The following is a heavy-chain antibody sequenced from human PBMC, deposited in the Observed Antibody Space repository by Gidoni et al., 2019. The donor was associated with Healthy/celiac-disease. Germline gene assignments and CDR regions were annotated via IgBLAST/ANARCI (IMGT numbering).Heavy chain of an antibody. CDR3: ARDGVGIAAIPAGHWFDP. J-gene: IGHJ5*02. D-gene: IGHD6-13*01. CDR1: GFTFSSYS. CDR2: VSSSSSTI. V-gene: IGHV3-48*02. Sequence: EVQLVESGGGLVQPGGSLRLSCAASGFTFSSYSMNWVRQAPGKGLEWVSYVSSSSSTIYYADSVKGRFTISRDNAKNSLYLQMNSLRDEDTAVYYCARDGVGIAAIPAGHWFDPWGQGTLVTVSS.